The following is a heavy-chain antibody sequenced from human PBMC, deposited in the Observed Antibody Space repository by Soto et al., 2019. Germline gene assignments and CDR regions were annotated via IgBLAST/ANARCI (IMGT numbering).Heavy chain of an antibody. J-gene: IGHJ4*02. Sequence: QVQLVESGGGVVQPGRSLRLSCAASGFTFSSYAMHWVRQAPGKGLEWVAVISYDGSNKYYADSVKGRFTISRDNSKNTLYLQMNSLRAEDTAVYYCVREGNGVMVYWGQGTLVTVSS. D-gene: IGHD2-8*01. V-gene: IGHV3-30-3*01. CDR1: GFTFSSYA. CDR3: VREGNGVMVY. CDR2: ISYDGSNK.